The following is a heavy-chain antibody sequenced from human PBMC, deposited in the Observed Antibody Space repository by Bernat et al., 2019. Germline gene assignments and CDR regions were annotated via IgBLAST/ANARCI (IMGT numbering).Heavy chain of an antibody. CDR2: ISWNSGSI. CDR1: GFTFDDYA. V-gene: IGHV3-9*01. D-gene: IGHD3-16*01. Sequence: EVQLVESGGGLVQPGRSLRLSCAASGFTFDDYAMHWVRQAPGKGLEWVSGISWNSGSIGYVDSVKGRFTISRDNAKNSLYLQMNSLRAEDTALYYCAKVGGGVDYWGQGTLVTVSS. J-gene: IGHJ4*02. CDR3: AKVGGGVDY.